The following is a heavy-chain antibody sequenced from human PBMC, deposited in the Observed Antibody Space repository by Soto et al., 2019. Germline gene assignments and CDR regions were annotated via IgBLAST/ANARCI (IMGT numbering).Heavy chain of an antibody. J-gene: IGHJ6*02. D-gene: IGHD2-2*01. Sequence: SGKVSCKASGGTFSSYAISWVRQAPGQGLEWMGGIIPIFGTANYAQKFQGRVTITADESTSTAYMELSSLRSEDTAVYYCARWYCSSTSRYYYYGMDVWGQGTTVTVSS. CDR3: ARWYCSSTSRYYYYGMDV. V-gene: IGHV1-69*13. CDR1: GGTFSSYA. CDR2: IIPIFGTA.